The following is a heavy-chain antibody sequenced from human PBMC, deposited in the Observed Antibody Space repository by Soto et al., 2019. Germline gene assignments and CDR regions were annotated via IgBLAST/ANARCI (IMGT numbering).Heavy chain of an antibody. CDR3: TRVPLFYCGDYGYYYYGMDV. D-gene: IGHD4-17*01. CDR2: IRSKAYGGTT. J-gene: IGHJ6*02. Sequence: GGSLRLSCTASGFTFGDYAMSWFRQAPGKGLEWVGFIRSKAYGGTTEYAASVKGRFTISRDDSKSIAYLQMNSLKTEDTAVYFCTRVPLFYCGDYGYYYYGMDVWGQGTTVTVSS. CDR1: GFTFGDYA. V-gene: IGHV3-49*03.